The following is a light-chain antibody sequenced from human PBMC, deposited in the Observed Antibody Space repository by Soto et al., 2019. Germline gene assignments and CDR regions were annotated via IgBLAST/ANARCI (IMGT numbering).Light chain of an antibody. CDR1: QSISTY. CDR2: GAS. J-gene: IGKJ4*01. CDR3: QQSFITPPLA. Sequence: DIQMTQSPSSLSASIGDRITITCRASQSISTYLNWYQQKPGKAPRLVIYGASTLQNGVPPRFSGSGSATDYTLTISSLQPEDFATYYCQQSFITPPLAFGGGTKVEMK. V-gene: IGKV1-39*01.